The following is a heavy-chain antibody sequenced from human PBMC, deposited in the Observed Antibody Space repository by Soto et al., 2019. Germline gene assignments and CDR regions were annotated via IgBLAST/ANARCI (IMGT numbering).Heavy chain of an antibody. CDR3: AKSTLYCSSTSCYVGPFDY. CDR2: ISGSGGST. V-gene: IGHV3-23*01. J-gene: IGHJ4*02. CDR1: GFTFSSYA. Sequence: GGSLRLSCAASGFTFSSYAMSWVRQAPGKGLEWVSAISGSGGSTYYADSVKGRFTISRDNSKNTLYLQMNSLRAEDTAVYYCAKSTLYCSSTSCYVGPFDYWGQGTLVTVSS. D-gene: IGHD2-2*01.